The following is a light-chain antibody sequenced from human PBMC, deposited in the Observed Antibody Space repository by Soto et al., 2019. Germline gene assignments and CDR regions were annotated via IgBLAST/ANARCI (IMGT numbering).Light chain of an antibody. J-gene: IGKJ1*01. Sequence: DIQMTQSPSTLSASVGDGFTITCRASQSISNRLAWYQQRQGKXPKXXIYDASTLDSGAPSRFSVIGSGTELTISISSLQPDDCETYDGQQYNIYPWTFGQGTKVEIK. CDR1: QSISNR. V-gene: IGKV1-5*01. CDR2: DAS. CDR3: QQYNIYPWT.